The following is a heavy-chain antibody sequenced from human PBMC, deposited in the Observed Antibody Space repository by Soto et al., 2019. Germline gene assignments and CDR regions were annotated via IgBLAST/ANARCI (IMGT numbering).Heavy chain of an antibody. CDR2: INHSGST. Sequence: SETLSLTCAVYGGSFSGYYWSWIRQPPGKGLEWIGEINHSGSTNYNPCLKSRVTISVDTYKNQFSLKLSSVTAADTAVYYCARGAAVGSSSEGLGYWGQGTLVTVSS. D-gene: IGHD6-6*01. CDR1: GGSFSGYY. J-gene: IGHJ4*02. CDR3: ARGAAVGSSSEGLGY. V-gene: IGHV4-34*01.